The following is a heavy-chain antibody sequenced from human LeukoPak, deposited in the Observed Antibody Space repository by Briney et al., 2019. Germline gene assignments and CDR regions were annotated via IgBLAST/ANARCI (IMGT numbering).Heavy chain of an antibody. D-gene: IGHD3-3*01. Sequence: GGSLRLSCAASGFTFSSYAMSWVRQAPGKGLELVSGISGSGGSTYYADSVKGRFTISRDNSKNTLYLQMNSLRAEDTAIYYCAKDDDFWSGCFDYWGQGTLVTVSS. J-gene: IGHJ4*02. CDR3: AKDDDFWSGCFDY. CDR2: ISGSGGST. CDR1: GFTFSSYA. V-gene: IGHV3-23*01.